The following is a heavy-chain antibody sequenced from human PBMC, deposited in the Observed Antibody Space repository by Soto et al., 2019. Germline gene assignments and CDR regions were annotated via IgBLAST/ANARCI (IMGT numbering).Heavy chain of an antibody. CDR3: ARDIGSYAYGEGY. D-gene: IGHD3-10*01. CDR2: VYSSGTT. V-gene: IGHV4-4*07. Sequence: GTLSLTCSVSGGSINSYWWSWIRQPSGKGLEWIGRVYSSGTTDYNPSLNSRATLSVETSKNQFSLKLGSVTAADTAVYYCARDIGSYAYGEGYWGQGIQVTVSS. CDR1: GGSINSYW. J-gene: IGHJ4*02.